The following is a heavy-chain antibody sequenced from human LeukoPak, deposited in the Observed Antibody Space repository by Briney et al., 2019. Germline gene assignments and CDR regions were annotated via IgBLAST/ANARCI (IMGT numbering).Heavy chain of an antibody. Sequence: PSETLSLTCTVSGGSISSYYWSWIRQPPGKGLEWIGYIYYSGSANYNPSLKSRVTITVDTSKSQFSLKLSSVTAADTAVYYCARVPAYDILTYNWFDPWGQGTLVTVSS. CDR3: ARVPAYDILTYNWFDP. D-gene: IGHD3-9*01. CDR2: IYYSGSA. V-gene: IGHV4-59*01. CDR1: GGSISSYY. J-gene: IGHJ5*02.